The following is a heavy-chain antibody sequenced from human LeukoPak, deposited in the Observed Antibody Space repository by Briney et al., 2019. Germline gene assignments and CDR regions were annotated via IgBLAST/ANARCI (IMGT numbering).Heavy chain of an antibody. J-gene: IGHJ4*02. V-gene: IGHV4-30-4*08. Sequence: SQTLSLTCTVSGGSISSGDYYWSWIRQPPGKGLEWIGYIYCSGSTYYNPSLKSRVTISVDTSKNQFSLKLSSVTAADTAVYYCARVGCSSTSCNRYFDYWGQGTLVTVSS. CDR2: IYCSGST. CDR3: ARVGCSSTSCNRYFDY. D-gene: IGHD2-2*01. CDR1: GGSISSGDYY.